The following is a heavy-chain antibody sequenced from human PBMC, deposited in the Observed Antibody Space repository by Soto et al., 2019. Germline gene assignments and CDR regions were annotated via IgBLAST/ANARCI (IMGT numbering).Heavy chain of an antibody. Sequence: QVQLVQSGAEVKKPGSSVKVSCKASGGTFSSSIITWVRQAPGQGLEWMGGIIPISGTTKYAQKFRGRVTXHXHXXTSTAYMELSSMRSEDTAVYYWATPRYSYGYSFDYWGRGTLVTVSS. CDR1: GGTFSSSI. D-gene: IGHD5-18*01. V-gene: IGHV1-69*14. J-gene: IGHJ4*02. CDR2: IIPISGTT. CDR3: ATPRYSYGYSFDY.